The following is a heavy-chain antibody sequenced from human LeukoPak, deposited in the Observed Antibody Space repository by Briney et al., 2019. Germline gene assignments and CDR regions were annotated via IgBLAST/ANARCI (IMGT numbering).Heavy chain of an antibody. CDR2: IRYDGSNK. J-gene: IGHJ6*03. Sequence: GGSLRLSCAASGFTFSSYSMNWVRQAPGKGLEWVAFIRYDGSNKYYADSVEGRFTISRVSSKNTLYLQMNSLRAEDTAVYYCTKGNSNYYYYYMDAWGKGTTVTVSS. V-gene: IGHV3-30*02. CDR1: GFTFSSYS. CDR3: TKGNSNYYYYYMDA. D-gene: IGHD2/OR15-2a*01.